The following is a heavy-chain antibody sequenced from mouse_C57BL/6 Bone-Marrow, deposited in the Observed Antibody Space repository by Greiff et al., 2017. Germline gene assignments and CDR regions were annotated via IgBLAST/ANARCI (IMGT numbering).Heavy chain of an antibody. CDR3: ARDRGAY. Sequence: EVQLQESGPGLVNPSQSLSLTCSVPGYSITSGYYWNLIRQFPGNKLEWMGYISYDGSNNYNPSLKNRISITRDTSKNQFFLKLNSVTTEDTATYYCARDRGAYWGQGTLLTVSA. CDR2: ISYDGSN. J-gene: IGHJ3*01. CDR1: GYSITSGYY. V-gene: IGHV3-6*01.